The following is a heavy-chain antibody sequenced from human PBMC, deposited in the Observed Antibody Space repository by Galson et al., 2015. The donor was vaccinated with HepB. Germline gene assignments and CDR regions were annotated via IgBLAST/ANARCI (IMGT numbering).Heavy chain of an antibody. CDR3: ARETRITIFGVVTDAFDI. J-gene: IGHJ3*02. CDR1: GFTFSSYA. Sequence: SLRLSCAASGFTFSSYAMHWVRQAPGKGLEWVAVISYDGSNKYYADSVKGRFTISRDNSKNTLYLQMNSLRAEDTAVYYCARETRITIFGVVTDAFDIWGQGTMVTVSS. V-gene: IGHV3-30-3*01. D-gene: IGHD3-3*01. CDR2: ISYDGSNK.